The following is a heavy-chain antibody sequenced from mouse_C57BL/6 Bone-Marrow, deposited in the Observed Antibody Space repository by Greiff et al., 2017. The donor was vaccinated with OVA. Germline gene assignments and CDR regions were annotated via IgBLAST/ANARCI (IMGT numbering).Heavy chain of an antibody. CDR1: GFTFSSYG. J-gene: IGHJ2*01. Sequence: EVMLVESGGDLVKPGGSLKLSCAASGFTFSSYGMSWVRQTPDKRLEWVATISSGGSYTYYPDSVKERFTISRDNAKNTLYLQRSSLKSEDTAMYYCARSSGSYYFDYWGQGTTLTVSS. CDR2: ISSGGSYT. D-gene: IGHD3-2*02. V-gene: IGHV5-6*01. CDR3: ARSSGSYYFDY.